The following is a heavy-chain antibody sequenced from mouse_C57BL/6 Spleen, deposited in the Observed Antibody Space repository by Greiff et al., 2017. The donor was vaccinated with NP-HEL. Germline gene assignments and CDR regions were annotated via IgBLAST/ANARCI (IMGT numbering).Heavy chain of an antibody. D-gene: IGHD2-3*01. CDR3: ARYWDVYYPLFAY. Sequence: QVQLQQSGPELVKPGASVKISCKASGYAFSSSWMNWVKQRPGKGLEWIGRINPGDGDTNYNGKFKGKATLTVDKSSSTAYMQLSSLTSEDSAVYFCARYWDVYYPLFAYWGQGTTLTVSS. CDR2: INPGDGDT. CDR1: GYAFSSSW. J-gene: IGHJ2*01. V-gene: IGHV1-82*01.